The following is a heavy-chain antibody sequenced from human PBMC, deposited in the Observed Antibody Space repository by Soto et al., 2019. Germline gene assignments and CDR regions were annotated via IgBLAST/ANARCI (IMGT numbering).Heavy chain of an antibody. D-gene: IGHD5-18*01. CDR1: GGSVSSGDYY. V-gene: IGHV4-61*08. Sequence: PSETLSLTCTVSGGSVSSGDYYWSWIRQPPGKGLEWIGYIYYSGNTNYNPSLKSRVIISVDTSKNLFSLKLTSVTAADTAVYYCARIPVDTSMIYWLDPWGQGTQVTVSS. CDR2: IYYSGNT. CDR3: ARIPVDTSMIYWLDP. J-gene: IGHJ5*02.